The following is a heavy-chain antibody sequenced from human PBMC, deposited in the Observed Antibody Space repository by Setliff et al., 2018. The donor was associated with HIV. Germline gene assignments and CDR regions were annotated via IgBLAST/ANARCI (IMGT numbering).Heavy chain of an antibody. D-gene: IGHD1-26*01. J-gene: IGHJ3*02. Sequence: GGSLRLSCVGSGFNIEEYAMAWVRQVPGKGLEWVSSISWNSVKIDYADFVKGRFTISRDNAKNSLFLQVNSLRAEDTAVYYCARGASQWEPPDAFGIWGQGTMVTVSS. CDR1: GFNIEEYA. V-gene: IGHV3-9*01. CDR3: ARGASQWEPPDAFGI. CDR2: ISWNSVKI.